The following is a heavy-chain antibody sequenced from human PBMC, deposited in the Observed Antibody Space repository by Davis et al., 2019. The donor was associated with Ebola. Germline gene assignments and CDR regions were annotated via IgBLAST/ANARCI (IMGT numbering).Heavy chain of an antibody. CDR2: SYYGGRT. Sequence: GSLRLSCTVSSGSIRTHYWSWIRQSPGKGLEWIGYSYYGGRTDYNPSLRSRAFISVDTSKNHFSLTLSSVTAADTAIYYCARSVFYDSTGYYVHWYYDLWGRGTLVTVSS. CDR3: ARSVFYDSTGYYVHWYYDL. CDR1: SGSIRTHY. V-gene: IGHV4-59*11. J-gene: IGHJ2*01. D-gene: IGHD3-22*01.